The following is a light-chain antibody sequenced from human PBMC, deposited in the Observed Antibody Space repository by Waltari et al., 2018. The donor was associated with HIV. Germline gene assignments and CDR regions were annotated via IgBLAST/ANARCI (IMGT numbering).Light chain of an antibody. J-gene: IGKJ1*01. CDR2: DAS. V-gene: IGKV3-11*01. CDR3: QQRSNRPPWT. CDR1: HSVSSY. Sequence: EIVLTQSPATLSLSPGDRATLPYRHSHSVSSYLAWYQQTPGQAPSLLISDASNRATGIPARFSGSGSATDFTLTISSLEPEYFAVYYCQQRSNRPPWTFGQGTKVEIK.